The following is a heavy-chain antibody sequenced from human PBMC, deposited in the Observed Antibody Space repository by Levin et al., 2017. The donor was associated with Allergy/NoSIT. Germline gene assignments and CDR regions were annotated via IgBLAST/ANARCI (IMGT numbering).Heavy chain of an antibody. CDR2: IIPIFGTA. Sequence: PRASVKVSCKASGGTFSSYAISWVRQAPGQGLEWMGGIIPIFGTANYAQKFQGRVTITADESTSTAYMELSSLRSEDTAVYYCAREERMITFGGVIAFFDYWGQGTLVTVSS. J-gene: IGHJ4*02. V-gene: IGHV1-69*13. CDR3: AREERMITFGGVIAFFDY. CDR1: GGTFSSYA. D-gene: IGHD3-16*02.